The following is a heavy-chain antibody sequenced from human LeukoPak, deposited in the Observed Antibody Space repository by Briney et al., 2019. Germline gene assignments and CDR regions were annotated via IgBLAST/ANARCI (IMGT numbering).Heavy chain of an antibody. V-gene: IGHV3-30-3*01. Sequence: GGSLRLSCAASGFTFSRYAMHWVRQAPAKGLEWVAVISYDGSNKYYADSVKGRFTISRDNSKNMQYLQMNSLSAVDTAVFDCARERNPAVVISHWSFDVWGRGALVTVPS. CDR3: ARERNPAVVISHWSFDV. D-gene: IGHD4-23*01. CDR1: GFTFSRYA. CDR2: ISYDGSNK. J-gene: IGHJ2*01.